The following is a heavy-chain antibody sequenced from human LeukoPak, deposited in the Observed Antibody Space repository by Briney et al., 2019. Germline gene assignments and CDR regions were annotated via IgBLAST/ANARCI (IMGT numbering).Heavy chain of an antibody. CDR2: MNPNSGNT. J-gene: IGHJ6*02. CDR3: ARGPVEAVFGVSTED. CDR1: GYTFTSYD. Sequence: ASVKVSCKASGYTFTSYDINWVRQATGQGLEWMGWMNPNSGNTGYAQKFQGRVSMTRDTSISTAYMELSSLRSEDTAVYYCARGPVEAVFGVSTEDWGQGTTVSVSS. D-gene: IGHD3-10*02. V-gene: IGHV1-8*01.